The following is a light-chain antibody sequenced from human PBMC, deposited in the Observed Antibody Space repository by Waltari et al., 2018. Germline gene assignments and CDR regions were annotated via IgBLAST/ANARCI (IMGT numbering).Light chain of an antibody. CDR3: QQYYDTPYT. Sequence: DIVMTQSPDSLAVSLGERATINCKSSQSVLYSSNNKNYLAWYQQKPGQPPKLLIYWASTRESGPPDRFSGSGSGTDFTLTISSLQAEDVAVYYCQQYYDTPYTFGQGTKLEIK. V-gene: IGKV4-1*01. CDR1: QSVLYSSNNKNY. CDR2: WAS. J-gene: IGKJ2*01.